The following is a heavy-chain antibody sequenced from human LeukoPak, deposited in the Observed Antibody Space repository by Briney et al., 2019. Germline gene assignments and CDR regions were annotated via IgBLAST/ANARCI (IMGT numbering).Heavy chain of an antibody. Sequence: SETLSLTCTVSGGSISSYYWSWIRQPPGKGLEWIGYIYYSGSTNYNPSLKSRVTISVDTSKNQFSLKLSSVTAADTAVYYCARRYYDSSGYYDFDYWGQGTLVTVSS. J-gene: IGHJ4*02. CDR1: GGSISSYY. CDR3: ARRYYDSSGYYDFDY. D-gene: IGHD3-22*01. V-gene: IGHV4-59*01. CDR2: IYYSGST.